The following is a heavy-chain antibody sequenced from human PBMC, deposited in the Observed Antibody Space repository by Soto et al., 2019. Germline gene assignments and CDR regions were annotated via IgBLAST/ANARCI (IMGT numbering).Heavy chain of an antibody. V-gene: IGHV3-23*01. Sequence: EVQLLESGGGLVQPGGSLRLSCAASGFTFSSYAMSWVRQAPGKGLEWVSAISGSGGSTYYADSVKGRFTISRDNSKNTLYMQMNSLRAEDTAVYYCAKDRFMITFRGVIAPFFDYWGQGTLVTVSS. CDR1: GFTFSSYA. D-gene: IGHD3-16*02. CDR3: AKDRFMITFRGVIAPFFDY. CDR2: ISGSGGST. J-gene: IGHJ4*02.